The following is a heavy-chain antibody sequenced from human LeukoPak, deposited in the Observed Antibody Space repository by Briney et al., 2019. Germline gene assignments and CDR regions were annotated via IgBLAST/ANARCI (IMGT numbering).Heavy chain of an antibody. J-gene: IGHJ4*02. V-gene: IGHV1-69*04. CDR1: GGTFSSYA. Sequence: GASVKVSCKASGGTFSSYAISWVRQAPGQGLEWMGRIIPILGIANYAQKFQGRVTITADKSTSTAYMELSSLRSEDTAVYYCARVQDSSSWYYWGQGTLVTVSS. CDR2: IIPILGIA. CDR3: ARVQDSSSWYY. D-gene: IGHD6-13*01.